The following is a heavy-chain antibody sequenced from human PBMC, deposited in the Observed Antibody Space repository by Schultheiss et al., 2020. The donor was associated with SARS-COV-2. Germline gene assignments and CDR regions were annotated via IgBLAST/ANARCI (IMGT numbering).Heavy chain of an antibody. Sequence: GGSLRLSCKGSGYTFTNYWIAWVRQMPGKGLEWVGIIYPGDSDTIYSPSFQGQVTISVDRSISTAYLRWNNLKASDSAMYYCAGHEDDYDWFDPWGQGTLVTVSS. J-gene: IGHJ5*02. CDR2: IYPGDSDT. V-gene: IGHV5-51*01. D-gene: IGHD5-12*01. CDR3: AGHEDDYDWFDP. CDR1: GYTFTNYW.